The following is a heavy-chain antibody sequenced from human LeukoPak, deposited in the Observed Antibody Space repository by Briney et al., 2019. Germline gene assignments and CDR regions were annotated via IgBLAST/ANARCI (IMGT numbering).Heavy chain of an antibody. V-gene: IGHV3-23*01. CDR2: ISGSGGST. Sequence: GGSLRLSCAASGFTFSSYAMSWVRQAPGKGLERVSAISGSGGSTYYADSVKGRFTISRDNSKNTLYLQMNSLRAEDTAVYYCAKLPRYYDILTGYYLIDYWGQGTLVTVSS. D-gene: IGHD3-9*01. CDR1: GFTFSSYA. J-gene: IGHJ4*02. CDR3: AKLPRYYDILTGYYLIDY.